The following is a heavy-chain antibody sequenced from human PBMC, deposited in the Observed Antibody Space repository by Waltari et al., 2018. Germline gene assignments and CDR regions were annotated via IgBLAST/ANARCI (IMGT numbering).Heavy chain of an antibody. CDR2: IYYTGST. J-gene: IGHJ5*02. CDR1: GGSIRSYY. CDR3: ARGGGGDWEWFDP. D-gene: IGHD2-21*02. Sequence: QVQLQESGPRLVKPSETLSLICTVSGGSIRSYYWGWIRQPPGKGLYCIGYIYYTGSTNFNPSLKSRVTMSVDTSKNQFSLKLSSVTAADTAVYYCARGGGGDWEWFDPWGQGTLVTVSS. V-gene: IGHV4-59*01.